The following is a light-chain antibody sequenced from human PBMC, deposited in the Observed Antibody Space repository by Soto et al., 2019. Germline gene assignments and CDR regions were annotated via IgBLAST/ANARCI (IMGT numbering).Light chain of an antibody. CDR3: QQYDDLPRT. V-gene: IGKV1-33*01. CDR2: DAS. J-gene: IGKJ4*01. Sequence: DIQMTQSPSSLSASVGDRVTITCQASQDISNYLNWYQQKPGKAPKLLIYDASNLETGVPSRFSGSGSGTDFTFTISSLQPEDVATYHCQQYDDLPRTFGGGTKVDI. CDR1: QDISNY.